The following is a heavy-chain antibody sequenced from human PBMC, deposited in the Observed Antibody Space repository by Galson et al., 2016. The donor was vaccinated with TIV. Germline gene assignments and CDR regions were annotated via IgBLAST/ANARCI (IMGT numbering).Heavy chain of an antibody. CDR1: SYTFTSFG. J-gene: IGHJ6*02. V-gene: IGHV1-18*01. D-gene: IGHD6-6*01. CDR3: TRDRSIAAPRGMDV. Sequence: SVKVSCKATSYTFTSFGIAWVRQAPGQGLEWMGWISGYNGKTYYAQKFQDRVTMTTDTSTNTAYMELRSLRSDDTAVYYCTRDRSIAAPRGMDVWGQGTAVTVSS. CDR2: ISGYNGKT.